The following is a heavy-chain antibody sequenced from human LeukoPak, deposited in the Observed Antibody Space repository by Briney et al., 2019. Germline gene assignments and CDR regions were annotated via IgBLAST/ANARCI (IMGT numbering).Heavy chain of an antibody. J-gene: IGHJ5*02. Sequence: ASETLSLTCTVSGGSISSYYWSWIRQPPGKGLEWIGYIYYSGSTNDNPSLKSRVTISVDTSKNQFSLKLSSVTAADTAVYYCAGGLRNMGFDPWGQGTPVTVSS. CDR1: GGSISSYY. CDR2: IYYSGST. V-gene: IGHV4-59*01. CDR3: AGGLRNMGFDP.